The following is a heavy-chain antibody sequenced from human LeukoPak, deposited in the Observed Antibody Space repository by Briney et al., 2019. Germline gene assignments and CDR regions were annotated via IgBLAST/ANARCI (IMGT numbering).Heavy chain of an antibody. CDR1: GYTFTSNY. J-gene: IGHJ6*03. Sequence: ASVKVSCKAFGYTFTSNYMHWVRQAPGQGPEWMGVISPSGGSTTYAQKFQGRVTITADESTSTAYMELSSLRSEDTAVYYCAIHYGSGSYPYYYYYMDVWGKGTTVTISS. CDR2: ISPSGGST. CDR3: AIHYGSGSYPYYYYYMDV. V-gene: IGHV1-46*01. D-gene: IGHD3-10*01.